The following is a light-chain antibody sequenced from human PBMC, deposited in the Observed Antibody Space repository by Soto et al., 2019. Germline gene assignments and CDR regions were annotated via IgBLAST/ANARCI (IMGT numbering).Light chain of an antibody. Sequence: DIQMTQSPSSLSASVGDRVTITCRASQSISSYLNWYQQKPGKAPKLLIYAASSLQSGVPSRFSGSGSGTDFTLTISSLQPEDVATYCCQQSYSTWYTFGQGTKREIK. V-gene: IGKV1-39*01. CDR2: AAS. CDR1: QSISSY. J-gene: IGKJ2*01. CDR3: QQSYSTWYT.